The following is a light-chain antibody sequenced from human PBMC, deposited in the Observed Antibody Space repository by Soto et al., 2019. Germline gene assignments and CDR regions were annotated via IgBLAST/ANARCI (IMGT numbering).Light chain of an antibody. J-gene: IGLJ2*01. CDR2: DVS. CDR1: SSDVGGYNY. CDR3: SSYTSSSTL. Sequence: QSALTQPASVSGSPGQSITISCTGTSSDVGGYNYVSWYQQHPGNAPKLMIYDVSNRPSGVSNRFSGSKSGNTASLTISGLQAEDEADYYCSSYTSSSTLFCGGTKLTVL. V-gene: IGLV2-14*01.